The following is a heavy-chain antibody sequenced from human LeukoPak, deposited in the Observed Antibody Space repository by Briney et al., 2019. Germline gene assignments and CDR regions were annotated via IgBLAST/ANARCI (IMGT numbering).Heavy chain of an antibody. CDR3: ARAVGSSGPYNWFDP. CDR1: GGSISSGGYS. CDR2: IYHSGST. Sequence: SETLSLACAVSGGSISSGGYSWSWIRQPPGKGLEWIGYIYHSGSTYYNPSLKSRVTISVDRSKNQFSLKLSSVTAADTAVYYCARAVGSSGPYNWFDPWGQGTLVTVSS. V-gene: IGHV4-30-2*01. D-gene: IGHD3-22*01. J-gene: IGHJ5*02.